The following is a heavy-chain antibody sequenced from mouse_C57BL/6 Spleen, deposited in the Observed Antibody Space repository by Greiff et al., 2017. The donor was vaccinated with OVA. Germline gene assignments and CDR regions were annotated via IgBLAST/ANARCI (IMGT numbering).Heavy chain of an antibody. D-gene: IGHD3-2*02. Sequence: EVQLQQSVAELVRPGASVKLSCTASGFNIKNTYMHWVKQRPEQGLEWIGRIDPANGNTKYAPKFQGTATITADTSSNTAYLQPSSLTSEDTAIYYCARTGDSSGPWFAYWGQGTLVTVSA. J-gene: IGHJ3*01. CDR2: IDPANGNT. V-gene: IGHV14-3*01. CDR1: GFNIKNTY. CDR3: ARTGDSSGPWFAY.